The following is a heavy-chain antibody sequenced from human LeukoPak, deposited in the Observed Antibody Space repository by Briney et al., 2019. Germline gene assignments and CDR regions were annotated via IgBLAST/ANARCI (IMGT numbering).Heavy chain of an antibody. D-gene: IGHD4-23*01. CDR1: GFIFSSYA. CDR2: ISGSGGRT. V-gene: IGHV3-23*01. J-gene: IGHJ4*02. CDR3: ARDLGYGGSLDY. Sequence: GGSLRLSCAASGFIFSSYAMSWVRLAPGKGLEWISVISGSGGRTDYADSVKGRFTISRDNSKNTLYLQMNSLRAEDTAVYYCARDLGYGGSLDYWGQGTLVTVSS.